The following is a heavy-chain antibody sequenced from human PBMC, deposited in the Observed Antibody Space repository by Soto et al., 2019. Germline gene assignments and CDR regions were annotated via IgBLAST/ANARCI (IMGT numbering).Heavy chain of an antibody. D-gene: IGHD4-4*01. V-gene: IGHV3-11*01. CDR1: GFTFSDYY. CDR2: ISSRGSII. Sequence: QVQLVVSGGGLVKPGGSLRISCAASGFTFSDYYISWIRQAPGKGLEWVSDISSRGSIIYYADSVKGRFTISRYNAKNSLDLQMNSLRGEDTAVYYCALAGYDSNYYAVTPLSAGHFWGQGTLVTVSS. CDR3: ALAGYDSNYYAVTPLSAGHF. J-gene: IGHJ4*02.